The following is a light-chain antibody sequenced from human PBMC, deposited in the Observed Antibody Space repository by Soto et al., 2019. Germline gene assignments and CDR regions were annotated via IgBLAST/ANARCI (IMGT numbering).Light chain of an antibody. V-gene: IGKV1-5*01. Sequence: DIQMTQSPSTLSVSLGDRTPITCRASEDIDTSLAWFQQRPGKAPKVLIAGASGLMNGVPSTFSGSGSGTEFALTISSVQPDDFATYFCQHYDTFSWTFGQGTKVDIK. CDR3: QHYDTFSWT. J-gene: IGKJ1*01. CDR1: EDIDTS. CDR2: GAS.